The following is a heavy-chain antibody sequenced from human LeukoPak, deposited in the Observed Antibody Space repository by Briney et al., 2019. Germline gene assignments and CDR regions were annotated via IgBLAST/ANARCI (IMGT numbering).Heavy chain of an antibody. J-gene: IGHJ4*02. D-gene: IGHD6-19*01. CDR3: ARTGITVAGGDYFDY. CDR1: GYSFTSYW. Sequence: GESLKISCKGSGYSFTSYWIGWVRQMPGKGLEWMGIIYPGDSDTRYSPSFQGQVTISADKSISTAYLQWSSLKASDTAMYYCARTGITVAGGDYFDYWGQGTLVTVSS. V-gene: IGHV5-51*01. CDR2: IYPGDSDT.